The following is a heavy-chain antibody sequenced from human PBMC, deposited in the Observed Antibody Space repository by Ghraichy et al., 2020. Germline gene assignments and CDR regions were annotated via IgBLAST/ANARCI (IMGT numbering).Heavy chain of an antibody. CDR2: IKSKTDGGTT. D-gene: IGHD3-16*02. CDR3: TTDATPENLDYVWGSYRRGGY. CDR1: GFTFSNAW. V-gene: IGHV3-15*01. J-gene: IGHJ4*02. Sequence: GGSLRLSCAASGFTFSNAWMSWVRQAPGKGLEWVGRIKSKTDGGTTDYAAPVKGRFTISRDDSKNTLYLQMNSLKTEDTAVYYCTTDATPENLDYVWGSYRRGGYWGQGTLVTVSS.